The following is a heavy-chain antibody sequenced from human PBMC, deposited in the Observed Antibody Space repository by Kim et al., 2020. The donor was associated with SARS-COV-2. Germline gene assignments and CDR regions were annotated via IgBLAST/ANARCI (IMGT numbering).Heavy chain of an antibody. J-gene: IGHJ3*01. D-gene: IGHD3-16*01. Sequence: ASVKVSCKASGLDFSKYDFHWLRHAPGQGLEWMGWISGYNGNTNYAQKFRGRVTMTTDISTNNIYMELRSLRSDDTALYFCARAGVKFGGVRVPFTFDLWGQGTIVTVSS. CDR1: GLDFSKYD. CDR2: ISGYNGNT. CDR3: ARAGVKFGGVRVPFTFDL. V-gene: IGHV1-18*01.